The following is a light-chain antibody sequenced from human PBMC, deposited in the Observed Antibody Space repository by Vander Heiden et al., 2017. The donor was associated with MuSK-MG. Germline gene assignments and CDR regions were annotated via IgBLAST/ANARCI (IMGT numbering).Light chain of an antibody. J-gene: IGKJ4*01. V-gene: IGKV1-39*01. CDR3: QQSDSTPHT. CDR1: QSISNH. CDR2: AAS. Sequence: DVQMTQSPSSLSASVRDTVTITCRASQSISNHLNWYQQKPGKAPKLLIYAASSLHSGVPSRFSGSGTGTDFTLTISSLQPEDFASYYCQQSDSTPHTFGGGTKVEIK.